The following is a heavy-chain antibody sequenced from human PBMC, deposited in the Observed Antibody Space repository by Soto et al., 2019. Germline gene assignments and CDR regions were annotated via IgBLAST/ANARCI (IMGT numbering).Heavy chain of an antibody. J-gene: IGHJ5*02. CDR2: INHTGGT. CDR3: ATRITVFGLLIPPFDP. D-gene: IGHD3-3*01. CDR1: GGSVNGYY. Sequence: SETLSLTCAVYGGSVNGYYWNWIRQPPGEGLEWIGEINHTGGTHYNPSLKSRVTMSVDTSKNQFSLRLSSVTAADTAIYYCATRITVFGLLIPPFDPWGQGTQVTVSS. V-gene: IGHV4-34*01.